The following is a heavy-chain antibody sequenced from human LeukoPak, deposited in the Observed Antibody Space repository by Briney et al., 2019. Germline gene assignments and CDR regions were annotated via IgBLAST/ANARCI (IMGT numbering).Heavy chain of an antibody. Sequence: SETLSLTCTVSGGSISSYYWSWIRQPPGKGLEWIGYIYYSGSTNYNPSLKSRVTISVDTSKNQFSLKLSSVTAADTAVYYCARHGRYFDWPPHSDYWGQGTLVTVSS. V-gene: IGHV4-59*08. CDR3: ARHGRYFDWPPHSDY. D-gene: IGHD3-9*01. J-gene: IGHJ4*02. CDR2: IYYSGST. CDR1: GGSISSYY.